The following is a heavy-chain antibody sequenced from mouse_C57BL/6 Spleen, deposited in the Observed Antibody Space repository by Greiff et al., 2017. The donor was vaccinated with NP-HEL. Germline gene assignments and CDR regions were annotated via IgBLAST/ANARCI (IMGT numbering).Heavy chain of an antibody. V-gene: IGHV1-69*02. CDR3: ARRGKIVTVDY. Sequence: QVQLQQPGAELVKPGASVKMSCKASGYTFTSYWITWVKQRPGQGLEWIGVIDPSDSYTNYNQKFKGKATLTVDTSSSTAYMQLSSLTSEDSAVYYCARRGKIVTVDYWGQGTTLTVSS. D-gene: IGHD2-5*01. J-gene: IGHJ2*01. CDR1: GYTFTSYW. CDR2: IDPSDSYT.